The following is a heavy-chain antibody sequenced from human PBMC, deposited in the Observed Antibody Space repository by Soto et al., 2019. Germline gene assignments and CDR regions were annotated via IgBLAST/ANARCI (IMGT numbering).Heavy chain of an antibody. D-gene: IGHD3-10*01. Sequence: GGSLRLSCAASGFAFSTYTMNWVRQAPGKGLEWISSISSGSSYIYYAGSVKGRFTISRDNAKNSLFLQMNSLRADDTAVYYCARDILSGGAYPDSWGQGTKVTVSS. V-gene: IGHV3-21*01. CDR1: GFAFSTYT. J-gene: IGHJ5*01. CDR2: ISSGSSYI. CDR3: ARDILSGGAYPDS.